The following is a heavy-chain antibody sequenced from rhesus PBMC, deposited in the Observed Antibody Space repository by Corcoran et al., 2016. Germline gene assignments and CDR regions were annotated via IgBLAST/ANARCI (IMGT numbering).Heavy chain of an antibody. Sequence: EVQLVQSGTEVKKPGASVKISCKASGYTFTDYYLHWVRQAPGKGLEWMGRVDPEEGEAIHAQKFQDRVTITAETSTDTAYMELSSLRSEDTAVYYCATGKAAAGPGYGLDSWGQGVVVTVSS. CDR2: VDPEEGEA. CDR1: GYTFTDYY. V-gene: IGHV1-111*02. J-gene: IGHJ6*01. CDR3: ATGKAAAGPGYGLDS. D-gene: IGHD6S26*01.